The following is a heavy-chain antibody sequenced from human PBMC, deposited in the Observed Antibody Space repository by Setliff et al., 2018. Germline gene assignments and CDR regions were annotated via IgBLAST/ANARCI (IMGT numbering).Heavy chain of an antibody. Sequence: PSETLSLTCTVSGGSAGSTYYWGWIRQPPGKGLEWIANVYYSGSTYYNPPLESRVTMSVDTSKSQFSLNLYSVTAADTAVYYCARTSTGRYFDLWGRGTLVTVSS. CDR3: ARTSTGRYFDL. D-gene: IGHD2-2*01. V-gene: IGHV4-38-2*02. CDR1: GGSAGSTYY. J-gene: IGHJ2*01. CDR2: VYYSGST.